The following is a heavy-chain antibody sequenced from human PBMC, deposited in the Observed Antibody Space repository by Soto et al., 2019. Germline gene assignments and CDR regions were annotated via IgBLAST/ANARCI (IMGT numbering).Heavy chain of an antibody. CDR1: GFTFSNAW. V-gene: IGHV3-15*01. Sequence: PGGSLRLSCAASGFTFSNAWMSWVRQAPGKGLEWVGRIKSKTDGGTTDYAAPVKGRFTISRDDSKNTLYLQMNSLKTEDTAVYYCTTDPNPIAAAGKRGFDYWGQGTLVTVSS. D-gene: IGHD6-13*01. CDR3: TTDPNPIAAAGKRGFDY. CDR2: IKSKTDGGTT. J-gene: IGHJ4*02.